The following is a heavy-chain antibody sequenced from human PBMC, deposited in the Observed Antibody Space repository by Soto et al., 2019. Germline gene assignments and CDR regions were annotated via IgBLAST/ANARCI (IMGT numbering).Heavy chain of an antibody. CDR1: GFTFSSYW. V-gene: IGHV3-74*01. J-gene: IGHJ6*02. CDR2: INSDGSST. D-gene: IGHD3-10*01. CDR3: ARDRLLWFGEPPHGMDV. Sequence: PGGSLRLSCAASGFTFSSYWMHWVRQAPGKGLVWVSLINSDGSSTSYADSVKGRFTISRDNAKNTLYLQMNSLRAEDTDVYYCARDRLLWFGEPPHGMDVWGQGTTVTVSS.